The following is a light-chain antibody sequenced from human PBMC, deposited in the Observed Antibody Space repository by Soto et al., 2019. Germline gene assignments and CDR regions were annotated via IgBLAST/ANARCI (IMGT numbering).Light chain of an antibody. J-gene: IGKJ5*01. CDR2: DAS. Sequence: DIQMTQSPSSLSASVGDRVTITCQASQNINNYLNWYQQKPGIAPKLLIYDASNLEAGVPSRFRGSGSGTDFTFTISRLQPEDIATYYSQQYENLPTFGQGTRLEIK. CDR1: QNINNY. CDR3: QQYENLPT. V-gene: IGKV1-33*01.